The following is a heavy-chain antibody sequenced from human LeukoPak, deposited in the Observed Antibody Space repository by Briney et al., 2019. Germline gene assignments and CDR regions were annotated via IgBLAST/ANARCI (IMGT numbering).Heavy chain of an antibody. CDR3: ARGAYYYDSSGYPAFDI. Sequence: GRSLRLSCAASGFTFSSYGMHWVRQAPGKGLEWVAVISYDGSNKYYADSVKGRFTISRHNSKNTLYLQMNSLRAEDTAVYYCARGAYYYDSSGYPAFDIWGQGTMVTVSS. CDR2: ISYDGSNK. CDR1: GFTFSSYG. J-gene: IGHJ3*02. D-gene: IGHD3-22*01. V-gene: IGHV3-30*03.